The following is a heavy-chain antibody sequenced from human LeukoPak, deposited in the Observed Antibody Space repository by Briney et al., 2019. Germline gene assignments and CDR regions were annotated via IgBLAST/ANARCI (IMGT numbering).Heavy chain of an antibody. CDR2: ISGSGSGGST. V-gene: IGHV3-23*01. D-gene: IGHD6-19*01. CDR1: GFTFSSSA. CDR3: AKCSGWFVRGKDYYYYYMDV. J-gene: IGHJ6*03. Sequence: PGGSLRLSCAASGFTFSSSAMSWVRQAPGKGLEWVSSISGSGSGGSTYYADSVKGRFTISRDNSKNTLYLQMNSLIAEDTAVYYCAKCSGWFVRGKDYYYYYMDVWGKGTTVTVSS.